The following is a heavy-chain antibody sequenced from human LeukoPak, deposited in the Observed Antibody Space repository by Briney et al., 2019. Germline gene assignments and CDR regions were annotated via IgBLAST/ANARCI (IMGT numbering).Heavy chain of an antibody. CDR3: AELGITMIGGV. CDR1: GFTFTDFW. V-gene: IGHV3-7*01. J-gene: IGHJ6*04. Sequence: PGGSLRLSCVASGFTFTDFWMSWVRHSPTRGLERVANIRQDGRGTNYVDSVMGRFTISRDNGKNSVFLQMSGVRDEDTAVYYCAELGITMIGGVWGKGTTVTISS. D-gene: IGHD3-10*02. CDR2: IRQDGRGT.